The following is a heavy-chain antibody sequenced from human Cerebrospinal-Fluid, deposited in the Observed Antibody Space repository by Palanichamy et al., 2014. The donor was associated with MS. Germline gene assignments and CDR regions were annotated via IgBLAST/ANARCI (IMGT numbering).Heavy chain of an antibody. J-gene: IGHJ5*02. D-gene: IGHD2/OR15-2a*01. CDR2: ISTYNGKK. CDR3: ARTYFYGSENRQEYDWFDP. Sequence: QVQLVQSGGEVKKPGASVKVSCKTSGYSFSGYGISWVRQAPGQGLEWMGWISTYNGKKNSAQTLRGRLTMTIDTSTSTAYMELRSLRSDDTAVYYCARTYFYGSENRQEYDWFDPWGQGTLVTVSS. V-gene: IGHV1-18*01. CDR1: GYSFSGYG.